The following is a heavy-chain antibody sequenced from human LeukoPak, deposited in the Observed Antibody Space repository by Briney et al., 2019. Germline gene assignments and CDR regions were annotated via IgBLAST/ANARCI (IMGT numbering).Heavy chain of an antibody. CDR2: ISAYNGNT. CDR1: GYTFTSYG. V-gene: IGHV1-18*01. J-gene: IGHJ4*02. CDR3: ARADVGTGSARLDY. Sequence: ASVKVSCKASGYTFTSYGISWVRQAPGQGLEWMGWISAYNGNTNYAQKLQGRVTMTKDTSTSTAYMELRSLRSDDTAVYCCARADVGTGSARLDYWGQGTLVTVSS. D-gene: IGHD3-10*01.